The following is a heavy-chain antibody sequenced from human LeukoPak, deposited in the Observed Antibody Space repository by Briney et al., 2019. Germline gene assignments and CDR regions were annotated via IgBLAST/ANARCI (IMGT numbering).Heavy chain of an antibody. V-gene: IGHV3-30*02. CDR1: GFTFSSYG. D-gene: IGHD3-10*01. CDR3: AKEGDAYYFDY. J-gene: IGHJ4*02. CDR2: IWYGGSNK. Sequence: PGGSLRLSCAASGFTFSSYGMHWVRQAPGKGLEWVAVIWYGGSNKYYADSVEGRFTISRDNSKNTLYLQMNSLRAEDTAVYYCAKEGDAYYFDYWGQGTLVTVSS.